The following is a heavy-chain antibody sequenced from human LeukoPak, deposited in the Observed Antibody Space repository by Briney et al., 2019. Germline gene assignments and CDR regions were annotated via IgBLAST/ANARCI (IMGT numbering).Heavy chain of an antibody. D-gene: IGHD5-24*01. CDR3: ARVDGYNMLPTSPPDS. Sequence: SETLSLTCTVSGGSISSYYWGWIRQPPGKGLEWIGLIYSSGSTNYNPSLKSRVTISVDTSKNQFSLNLSSVTAADTAVYYCARVDGYNMLPTSPPDSWGQGTLVTVSS. V-gene: IGHV4-59*01. J-gene: IGHJ4*02. CDR1: GGSISSYY. CDR2: IYSSGST.